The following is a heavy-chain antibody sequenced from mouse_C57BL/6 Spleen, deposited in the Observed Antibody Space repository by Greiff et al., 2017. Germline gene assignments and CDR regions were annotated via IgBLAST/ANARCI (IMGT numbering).Heavy chain of an antibody. J-gene: IGHJ4*01. CDR1: GYSITSGYY. V-gene: IGHV3-6*01. CDR2: ISYDGSN. CDR3: ARVPFLYDIAMED. D-gene: IGHD2-12*01. Sequence: EVQLVESGPGLVKPSQSLSLTCSVTGYSITSGYYWNWIRQFPGNKLEWMGYISYDGSNNYNPSLKNRISITRDTSKNQFFLKLNSVTTEDTATYYCARVPFLYDIAMEDWGQGTSVTVSS.